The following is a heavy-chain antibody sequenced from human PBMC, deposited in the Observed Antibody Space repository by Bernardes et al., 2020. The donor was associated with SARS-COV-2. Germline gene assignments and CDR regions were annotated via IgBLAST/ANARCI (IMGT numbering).Heavy chain of an antibody. J-gene: IGHJ4*02. CDR3: AKGDFWSGNFPGY. CDR2: ISWNSGSI. Sequence: GGSLRLSCAASGFTFDDYAMHWVRQAPGKGLEWVSGISWNSGSIGYADSVKGRFTISRDNAKNSLYLQMNSLRAEDTALYYCAKGDFWSGNFPGYWGQGTRVPVSS. CDR1: GFTFDDYA. D-gene: IGHD3-3*01. V-gene: IGHV3-9*01.